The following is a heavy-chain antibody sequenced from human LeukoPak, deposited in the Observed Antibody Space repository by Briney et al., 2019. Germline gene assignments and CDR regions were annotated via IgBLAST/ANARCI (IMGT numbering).Heavy chain of an antibody. Sequence: PGGSLRLSCTASGFTFRKYWLHWVRQAPGKGLVWVSRINPDDGSTSYADSVKGRFTISRDSAKSTLYLQMNSLRAEDTAVYYCARDLGGDDYSNPDAFDIWGQGTMVTVSS. CDR3: ARDLGGDDYSNPDAFDI. D-gene: IGHD4-11*01. J-gene: IGHJ3*02. V-gene: IGHV3-74*01. CDR2: INPDDGST. CDR1: GFTFRKYW.